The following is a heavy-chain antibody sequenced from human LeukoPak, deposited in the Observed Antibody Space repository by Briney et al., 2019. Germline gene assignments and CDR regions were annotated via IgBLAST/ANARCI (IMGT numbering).Heavy chain of an antibody. Sequence: GGSLRLSCAASGFTFSNYVRDWVRQAPGKGLEWVAVISYDGTNKYYADSVKGRFTISRDNSKNTLYLQMNSLRAEDTAVYYCARVTVVADYWGQGTLVTVSS. CDR2: ISYDGTNK. CDR3: ARVTVVADY. V-gene: IGHV3-30-3*01. D-gene: IGHD2-15*01. J-gene: IGHJ4*02. CDR1: GFTFSNYV.